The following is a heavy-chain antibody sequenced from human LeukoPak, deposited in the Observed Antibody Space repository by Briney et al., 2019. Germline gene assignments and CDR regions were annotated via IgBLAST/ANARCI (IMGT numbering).Heavy chain of an antibody. D-gene: IGHD6-13*01. CDR1: GFTFDDYA. CDR2: ISGSGGST. CDR3: ARGIAAGTT. V-gene: IGHV3-23*01. J-gene: IGHJ4*02. Sequence: PGGSLRLSCAASGFTFDDYAMSWVRQTPGKGLEWVSAISGSGGSTYYADSVKGRFTISRDNSKNTLYLQMNSLRAEDTAVYYCARGIAAGTTWGQGTLVTVSS.